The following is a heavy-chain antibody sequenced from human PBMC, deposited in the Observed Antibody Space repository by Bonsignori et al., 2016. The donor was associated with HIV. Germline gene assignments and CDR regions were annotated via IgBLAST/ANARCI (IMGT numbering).Heavy chain of an antibody. CDR2: MSSTGGTI. CDR1: GFTFTDYE. V-gene: IGHV3-48*03. J-gene: IGHJ3*02. CDR3: ARDLYLQPEAFDM. D-gene: IGHD3-16*02. Sequence: GGSLRLSCATSGFTFTDYEMNWVRQAPGKGLEWIAYMSSTGGTIYYADSVKGRFTISRDNAQDSLILQMNSLRVEDTAVYYCARDLYLQPEAFDMWGQGTLVTVSS.